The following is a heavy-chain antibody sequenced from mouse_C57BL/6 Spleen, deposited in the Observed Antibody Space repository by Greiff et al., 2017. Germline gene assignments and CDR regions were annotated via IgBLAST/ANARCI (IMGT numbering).Heavy chain of an antibody. CDR1: GYTFTDYE. D-gene: IGHD2-4*01. V-gene: IGHV1-15*01. J-gene: IGHJ1*03. CDR3: TQRAYYDYEGYFDV. Sequence: QVHVKQSGAELVRPGASVTLSCKASGYTFTDYEMHWVKQTPVHGLEWIGAIDPETGGTAYNQKFKGKAILTADKSSSTAYMELRSLTSEDSAVYYCTQRAYYDYEGYFDVWCTGTTVTVSS. CDR2: IDPETGGT.